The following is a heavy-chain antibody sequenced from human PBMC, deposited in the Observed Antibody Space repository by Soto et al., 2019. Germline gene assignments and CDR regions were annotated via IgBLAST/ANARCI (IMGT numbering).Heavy chain of an antibody. J-gene: IGHJ4*02. CDR1: GF. D-gene: IGHD3-22*01. Sequence: EVQVLESGGGLVQPGGSLRLSCAASGFMSWVRQDPGKGLEWVSAISDYGANTYYVDSVKGRFTISRDNAKNTLYLQMNSLRAEDTAVYYCAKGFSGHYYDFRGQGTLVTVSS. CDR3: AKGFSGHYYDF. V-gene: IGHV3-23*01. CDR2: ISDYGANT.